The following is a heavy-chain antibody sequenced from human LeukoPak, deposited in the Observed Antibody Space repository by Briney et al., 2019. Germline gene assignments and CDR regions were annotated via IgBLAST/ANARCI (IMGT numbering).Heavy chain of an antibody. CDR1: GGTFSSYA. D-gene: IGHD3-3*01. Sequence: SVKVSCKASGGTFSSYAISWVRQAPGQGLEWMGRIIPIFGTANYAQKFQGRVTIPTDESTSTAYMELSSLRSEDTAVYYCARDSEIFGVVTPTFDYWGQGTLVTVSS. J-gene: IGHJ4*02. V-gene: IGHV1-69*05. CDR2: IIPIFGTA. CDR3: ARDSEIFGVVTPTFDY.